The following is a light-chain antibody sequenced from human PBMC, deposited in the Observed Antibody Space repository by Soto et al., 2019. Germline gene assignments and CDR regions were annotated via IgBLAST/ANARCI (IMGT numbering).Light chain of an antibody. CDR3: HQYHSSPT. CDR1: QSISSW. V-gene: IGKV1-5*03. Sequence: DIQMTQSPSTLSASVGDRVTITCRASQSISSWLAWYQQKPGKAPKLLIYKASSLESGVPSRFSGSGSGTEFTLTISGQQPDDLATYYCHQYHSSPTFGPGTKGEIQ. J-gene: IGKJ1*01. CDR2: KAS.